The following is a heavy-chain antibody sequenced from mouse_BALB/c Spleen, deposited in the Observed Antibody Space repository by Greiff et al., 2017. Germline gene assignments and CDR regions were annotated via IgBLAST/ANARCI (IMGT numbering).Heavy chain of an antibody. CDR2: ISYSGST. CDR3: ARSPSSYDGFAY. J-gene: IGHJ3*01. Sequence: EVMLVESGPSLVKPSQTLSLTCSVTGDSITSGYWNWIRKFPGNKLEYMGYISYSGSTYYNPSLKSRISITRDTSKNQYYLQLNSVTTEDTATYYCARSPSSYDGFAYWGQGTLVTVSA. V-gene: IGHV3-8*02. CDR1: GDSITSGY. D-gene: IGHD2-12*01.